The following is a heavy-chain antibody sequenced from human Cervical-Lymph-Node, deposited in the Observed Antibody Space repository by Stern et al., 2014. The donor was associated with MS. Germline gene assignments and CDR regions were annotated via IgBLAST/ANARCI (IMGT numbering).Heavy chain of an antibody. J-gene: IGHJ4*02. D-gene: IGHD3-3*01. CDR1: GFTFSTTW. CDR3: VKEGFWSLDY. V-gene: IGHV3-74*01. Sequence: EVQLVESGGGLVQPGGSLRLSCVASGFTFSTTWMHWVRQGPGKGLVWVARIKGDGTFTHYADSVRGRLSISRDHHVTTVALQINSLRVEETAVYYCVKEGFWSLDYGGQGPLVTVSS. CDR2: IKGDGTFT.